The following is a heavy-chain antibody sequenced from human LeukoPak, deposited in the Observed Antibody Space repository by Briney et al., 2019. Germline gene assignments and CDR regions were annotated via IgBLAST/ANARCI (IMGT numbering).Heavy chain of an antibody. V-gene: IGHV3-21*01. CDR2: ISSSSSYI. J-gene: IGHJ5*02. CDR3: ARSWTGYCSSTSCYHH. CDR1: GFTFSSYS. D-gene: IGHD2-2*01. Sequence: PGGSLRLSCAASGFTFSSYSMNWVRQAPGKGLEWVSSISSSSSYIYYADSVKGRFTISRDNAKNSLYLQMNSLRAEDTAVYYCARSWTGYCSSTSCYHHWGQGTLVTVSS.